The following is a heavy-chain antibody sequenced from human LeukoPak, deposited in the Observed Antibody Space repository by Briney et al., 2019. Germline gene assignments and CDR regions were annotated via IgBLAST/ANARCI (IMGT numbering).Heavy chain of an antibody. CDR2: ISSSGSTI. CDR3: ARDSITIFGVIIMP. V-gene: IGHV3-11*04. Sequence: PGGSLRLSCAASGFTLSDYYMSWIRQAPGKGLEWVSYISSSGSTIYYADSVKGRFTISRDNAKNSLYLQMNSLRAEDTAVYYCARDSITIFGVIIMPWGQGTLVTVSS. J-gene: IGHJ5*02. D-gene: IGHD3-3*01. CDR1: GFTLSDYY.